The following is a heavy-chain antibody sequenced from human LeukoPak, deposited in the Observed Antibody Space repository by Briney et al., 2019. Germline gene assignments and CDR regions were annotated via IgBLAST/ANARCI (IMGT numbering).Heavy chain of an antibody. Sequence: SEILSLTCTVSGASITTYYWTWIRQPPGKGLEWIGYIYHSGSTNYNPSLKSRVTISLDTSRNQFSLRLSSVTAADTAVYFCAREYSTSSEGDYFDYWGQGSLVTVSS. CDR3: AREYSTSSEGDYFDY. CDR2: IYHSGST. J-gene: IGHJ4*02. D-gene: IGHD6-6*01. CDR1: GASITTYY. V-gene: IGHV4-59*01.